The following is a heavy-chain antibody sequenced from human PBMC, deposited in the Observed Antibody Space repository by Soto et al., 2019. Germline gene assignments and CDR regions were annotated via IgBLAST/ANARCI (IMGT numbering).Heavy chain of an antibody. V-gene: IGHV3-21*01. D-gene: IGHD4-17*01. CDR3: ARSPTTTPPWFDP. CDR2: ISSSSSYI. CDR1: GFTFSSYS. Sequence: EVQLVESGGGLVKPGGSLRLSCAASGFTFSSYSMNWVRQAPGKGLEWVSSISSSSSYIYYADSVKGRFTISRDNAKNSLYLQMNSLRAEDTGVYYCARSPTTTPPWFDPWGQGTLVTVSS. J-gene: IGHJ5*02.